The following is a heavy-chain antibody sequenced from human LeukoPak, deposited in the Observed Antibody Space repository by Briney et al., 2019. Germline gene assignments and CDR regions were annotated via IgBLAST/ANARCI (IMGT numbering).Heavy chain of an antibody. CDR1: GGSISSSSYY. CDR2: IYYSGST. V-gene: IGHV4-39*01. Sequence: SETLSLTCTVSGGSISSSSYYWGWIRQPPGKGLEWIGSIYYSGSTYYNPSLKSRVTISVDTSRNQFSLKLSSVTAADTAVYYCARAHCSGGSCYSALFDYWGRGTLVTVS. CDR3: ARAHCSGGSCYSALFDY. J-gene: IGHJ4*02. D-gene: IGHD2-15*01.